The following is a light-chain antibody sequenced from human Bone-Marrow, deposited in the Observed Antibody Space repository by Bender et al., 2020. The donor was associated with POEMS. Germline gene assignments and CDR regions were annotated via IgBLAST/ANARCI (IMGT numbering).Light chain of an antibody. CDR1: DLGDKY. V-gene: IGLV3-1*01. CDR3: QAWDTYSVI. Sequence: SYEVTQPPSVSVSPGQTASITCSGDDLGDKYVAWYQQKQGQSPVLVIYKDTKRPSGIPERFSGSNSGNTATLTISGTQAMDEADYYCQAWDTYSVIFGGGTKLTVL. J-gene: IGLJ2*01. CDR2: KDT.